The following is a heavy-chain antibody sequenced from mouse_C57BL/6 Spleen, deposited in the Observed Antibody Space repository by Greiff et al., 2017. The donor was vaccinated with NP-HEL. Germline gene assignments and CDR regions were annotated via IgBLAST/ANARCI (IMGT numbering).Heavy chain of an antibody. CDR3: ARLGYYGSSYGYFDV. D-gene: IGHD1-1*01. CDR2: INPNYGTT. CDR1: GYSFTDYN. Sequence: VKPGASVKISCKASGYSFTDYNMNWVKQSNGKSLEWIGVINPNYGTTSYNQKFKGKATLTVGQSSSTAYMQLNSLTSEDSAVYYCARLGYYGSSYGYFDVWGTGTTVTVSS. J-gene: IGHJ1*03. V-gene: IGHV1-39*01.